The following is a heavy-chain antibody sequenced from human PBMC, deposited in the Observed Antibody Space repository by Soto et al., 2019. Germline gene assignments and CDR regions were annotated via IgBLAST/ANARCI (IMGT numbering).Heavy chain of an antibody. J-gene: IGHJ6*02. D-gene: IGHD2-15*01. CDR1: GFIFSSYG. CDR2: ISYGGSNK. CDR3: AKDRYCSGGSCLNFYGMDV. V-gene: IGHV3-30*18. Sequence: GGSLRLSCAASGFIFSSYGMHWVRQAPGKWLDWVAVISYGGSNKYYADSVKGRFTISRDNSKNTLYLQMNSLRAEDTAVYYCAKDRYCSGGSCLNFYGMDVWGQGXTVTVYS.